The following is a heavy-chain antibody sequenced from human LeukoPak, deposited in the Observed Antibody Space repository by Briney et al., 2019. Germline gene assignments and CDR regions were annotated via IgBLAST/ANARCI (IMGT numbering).Heavy chain of an antibody. D-gene: IGHD3-10*01. CDR3: ARENRRVTMVRGVITTNWFDP. CDR2: INPNSGGT. Sequence: ASVKVSCKTSGYSFTDYNLHWVRQAPGQRLEWMGWINPNSGGTNYAQKFQGRVTMTRDTSISTAYMELSRLRSDDTAVYYCARENRRVTMVRGVITTNWFDPWGQGTLVTVSS. V-gene: IGHV1-2*02. J-gene: IGHJ5*02. CDR1: GYSFTDYN.